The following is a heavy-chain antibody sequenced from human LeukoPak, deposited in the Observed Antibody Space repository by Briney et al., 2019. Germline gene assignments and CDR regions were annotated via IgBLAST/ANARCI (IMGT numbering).Heavy chain of an antibody. Sequence: GGSLRVSCAASGFTFSSYWMSWVRQAPGKGLEWVANIKQDGSERYYVDSVKGRFTISRDNAKNSLYLQMNSLRAEDTAVYYCARAEPLYSSGYYYYGMDVWGQGTTVTVSS. CDR3: ARAEPLYSSGYYYYGMDV. CDR1: GFTFSSYW. D-gene: IGHD3-22*01. CDR2: IKQDGSER. V-gene: IGHV3-7*03. J-gene: IGHJ6*02.